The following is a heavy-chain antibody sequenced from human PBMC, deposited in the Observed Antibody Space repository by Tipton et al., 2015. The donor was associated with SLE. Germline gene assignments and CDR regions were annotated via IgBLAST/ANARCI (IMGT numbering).Heavy chain of an antibody. CDR1: GGSISRYY. D-gene: IGHD3-10*01. V-gene: IGHV4-4*08. CDR3: ASGGYYGSGSYYGGWFDP. J-gene: IGHJ5*02. Sequence: TLSLTCTVSGGSISRYYWSWIRLTSGERLEWIGYTHTGGSTNYNPSVKSRVSISVDTSKNQFSLKLTSVTAADTGVYYCASGGYYGSGSYYGGWFDPWGHGTLVTVS. CDR2: THTGGST.